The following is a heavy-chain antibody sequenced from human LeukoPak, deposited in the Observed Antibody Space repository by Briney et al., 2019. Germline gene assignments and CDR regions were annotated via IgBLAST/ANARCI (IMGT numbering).Heavy chain of an antibody. V-gene: IGHV3-48*03. J-gene: IGHJ4*02. CDR2: ISSSGGTI. CDR3: ANRVGFHY. D-gene: IGHD1-26*01. Sequence: GGSLRLSCSTSGFIFSSHDMNWIRQAPGKGPEWISYISSSGGTIHYADSAEGRFTVSRDNAKNSLYLQMSSLRAEDTAVYYCANRVGFHYWGQGTLVTVSS. CDR1: GFIFSSHD.